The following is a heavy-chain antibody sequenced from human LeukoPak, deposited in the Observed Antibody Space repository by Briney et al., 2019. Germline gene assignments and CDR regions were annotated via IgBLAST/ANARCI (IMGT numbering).Heavy chain of an antibody. CDR2: IRYDGSNK. CDR3: ARDLGVGQQLVYDY. J-gene: IGHJ4*02. Sequence: GGSLRLSCAASGFTFSSYGMHWVRQAPGKGLEWVAFIRYDGSNKYYADSVKGRFTISRDNSKNTLYLQMNSLRAEDTAVYYCARDLGVGQQLVYDYWGQGTLVTVSS. CDR1: GFTFSSYG. V-gene: IGHV3-30*02. D-gene: IGHD6-13*01.